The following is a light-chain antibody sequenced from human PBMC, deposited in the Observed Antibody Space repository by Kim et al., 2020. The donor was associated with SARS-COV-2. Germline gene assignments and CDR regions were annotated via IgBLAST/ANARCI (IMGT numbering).Light chain of an antibody. CDR2: GAS. V-gene: IGKV3-20*01. CDR1: QSVSSSY. J-gene: IGKJ1*01. Sequence: GERATHSCRASQSVSSSYLAWYQQKPGQAPRLLIYGASSRATGIPDRFSGSGSGTDFTLTISRLEPEDFAVYYCQQYGSSRTFGQGTRVDIK. CDR3: QQYGSSRT.